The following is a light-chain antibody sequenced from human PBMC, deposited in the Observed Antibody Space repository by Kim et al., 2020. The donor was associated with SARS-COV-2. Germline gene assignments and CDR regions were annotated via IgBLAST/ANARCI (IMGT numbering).Light chain of an antibody. CDR1: NIGSKS. CDR2: YDS. CDR3: QVWDSRAHVV. J-gene: IGLJ2*01. V-gene: IGLV3-21*04. Sequence: APGKTARITCGGNNIGSKSVHWYQQKPGQAPVLVIYYDSDRPSGIPARFSGYNSGNTATLTISRVEAGDEADYYCQVWDSRAHVVFGGGTKLTVL.